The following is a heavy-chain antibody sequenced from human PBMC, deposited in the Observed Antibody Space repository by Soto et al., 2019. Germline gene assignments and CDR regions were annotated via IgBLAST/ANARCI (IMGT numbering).Heavy chain of an antibody. CDR3: ARRQLRFFTPGDMDV. Sequence: EVQLVESGGGLVQPGGSLRLSCATSGFTFSSYWMHWVRQGPGKGLEWVARINGDGDNITSADSVQGRFTISRDNAINTLYLQMNSLRVEDTAVYYCARRQLRFFTPGDMDVWGKGTTVIVSS. D-gene: IGHD3-3*01. CDR2: INGDGDNI. V-gene: IGHV3-74*01. J-gene: IGHJ6*03. CDR1: GFTFSSYW.